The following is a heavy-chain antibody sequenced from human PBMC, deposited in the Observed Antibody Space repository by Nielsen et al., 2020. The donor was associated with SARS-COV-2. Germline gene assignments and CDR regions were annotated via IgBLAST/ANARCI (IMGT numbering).Heavy chain of an antibody. CDR2: IDPSDSNT. J-gene: IGHJ4*02. Sequence: VRQMPGKGLEWMGSIDPSDSNTNYSPSLQGHVSISADKSINTANLQWSSLKASDTAIYYCARRHYYDSSGTFDYWGQGTLVTVSS. CDR3: ARRHYYDSSGTFDY. V-gene: IGHV5-10-1*01. D-gene: IGHD3-22*01.